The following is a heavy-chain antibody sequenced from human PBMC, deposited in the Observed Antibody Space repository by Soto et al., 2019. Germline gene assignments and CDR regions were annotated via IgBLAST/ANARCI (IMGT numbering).Heavy chain of an antibody. V-gene: IGHV4-39*07. Sequence: PSETLSLTCTVSGGSISSSSYYWGWIRQPPGKGLEWIGSIYHSGSTNYNPSLKSRVTISVDTSKNQFSLKLSSVTAADTAVYYCAREGDFWSGYWYWGQGTLVTVSS. CDR2: IYHSGST. CDR3: AREGDFWSGYWY. CDR1: GGSISSSSYY. D-gene: IGHD3-3*01. J-gene: IGHJ4*02.